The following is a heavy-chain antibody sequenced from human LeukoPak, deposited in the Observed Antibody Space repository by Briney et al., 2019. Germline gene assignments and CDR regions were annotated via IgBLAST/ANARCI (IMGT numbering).Heavy chain of an antibody. CDR2: INPSVGGT. CDR1: GYGFTSYY. Sequence: ASVRVSCKAFGYGFTSYYIHWVRQAPGQGLEWMGIINPSVGGTTYARKFQGRVTMTRDTSTSTVYMELSSLRSEDTAVYYCARHGSGRYYPAEGRVDYWGQGTLVTVSS. V-gene: IGHV1-46*03. D-gene: IGHD3-10*01. J-gene: IGHJ4*02. CDR3: ARHGSGRYYPAEGRVDY.